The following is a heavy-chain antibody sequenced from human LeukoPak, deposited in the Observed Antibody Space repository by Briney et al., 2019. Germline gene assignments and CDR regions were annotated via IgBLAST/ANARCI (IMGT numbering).Heavy chain of an antibody. Sequence: KASETLSLTCAVSGGSISSSNWWSWVRQPPGKGLEWIGEIYHSGSTNYNPSLKSRVTISVDKPKNQFSLKLNSVTAADTAVYYCARVGEDCFDPWGQGTLVTVSS. CDR3: ARVGEDCFDP. D-gene: IGHD3-10*01. CDR2: IYHSGST. CDR1: GGSISSSNW. V-gene: IGHV4-4*02. J-gene: IGHJ5*02.